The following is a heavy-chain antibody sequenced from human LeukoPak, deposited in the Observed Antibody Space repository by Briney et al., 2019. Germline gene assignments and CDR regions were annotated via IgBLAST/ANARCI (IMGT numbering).Heavy chain of an antibody. V-gene: IGHV1-2*02. CDR3: ARGRVDIVTTITGSRVYGY. Sequence: ASVKVSCKASGYTFTAYYMHWVRQAPGQGLEWMGWINSNSGGTNYAQKFQGRVTMTRDTSISTAYMELSRLRSDDTAVYYCARGRVDIVTTITGSRVYGYWGQGTLVTVSS. D-gene: IGHD5-12*01. CDR2: INSNSGGT. J-gene: IGHJ4*02. CDR1: GYTFTAYY.